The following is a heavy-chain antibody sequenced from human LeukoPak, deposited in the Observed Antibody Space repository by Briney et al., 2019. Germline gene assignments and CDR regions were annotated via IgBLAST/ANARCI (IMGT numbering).Heavy chain of an antibody. CDR2: INPNSGGT. J-gene: IGHJ4*02. Sequence: VASVKVSCKASGYTFTGYYMHWVRQAPGQGLEWMGWINPNSGGTNYAQKFQGRVTMTRDTSISTAYMELSRLRSDDTAVYYCAREPPSLSSGGSCYDYWGQGTLVTVSS. V-gene: IGHV1-2*02. CDR1: GYTFTGYY. D-gene: IGHD2-15*01. CDR3: AREPPSLSSGGSCYDY.